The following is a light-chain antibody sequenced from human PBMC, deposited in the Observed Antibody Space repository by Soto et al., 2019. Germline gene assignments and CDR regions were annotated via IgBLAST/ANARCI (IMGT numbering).Light chain of an antibody. V-gene: IGLV2-11*01. Sequence: ALGQPRSLSVSPGQPVTISFTGTSSDVGGYNYVSWYQQHPGKAPKLMIYDVSKRPSGVPDRFSGSKSGNTASLTISGLQAEDEADYYCCSYAGSYTYVFGTGTKVTVL. CDR2: DVS. CDR1: SSDVGGYNY. CDR3: CSYAGSYTYV. J-gene: IGLJ1*01.